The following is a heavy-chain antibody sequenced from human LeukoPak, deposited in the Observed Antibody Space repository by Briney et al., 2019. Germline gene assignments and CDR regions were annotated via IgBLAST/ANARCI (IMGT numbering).Heavy chain of an antibody. V-gene: IGHV1-18*01. Sequence: SVKVSCKASGYTFTSYGISWVRQAPGQGLEWMGWISAYNGNTNYAQKLQGRVTMTTDTSTSTAYMELRSLRSDDTAVYYCARAVRTYFDWLPHSGDAFDIWGQGTMVTVSS. J-gene: IGHJ3*02. CDR2: ISAYNGNT. CDR3: ARAVRTYFDWLPHSGDAFDI. D-gene: IGHD3-9*01. CDR1: GYTFTSYG.